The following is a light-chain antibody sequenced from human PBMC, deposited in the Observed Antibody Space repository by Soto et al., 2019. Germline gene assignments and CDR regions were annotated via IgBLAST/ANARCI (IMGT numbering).Light chain of an antibody. V-gene: IGKV1-5*03. CDR1: QSISDW. CDR2: KAS. J-gene: IGKJ4*01. CDR3: QECNFYST. Sequence: DIPMTQSPSTLSASVVDRVTITCRASQSISDWLAWYQQKPGKAPKLLIYKASSLESGVPSRFSGSGSGAEFTLSISSLQPDDVATYYCQECNFYSTFGGGTKVEIK.